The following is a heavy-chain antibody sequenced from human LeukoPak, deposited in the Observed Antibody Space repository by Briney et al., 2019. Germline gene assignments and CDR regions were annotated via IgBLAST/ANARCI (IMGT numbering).Heavy chain of an antibody. D-gene: IGHD3-3*01. CDR1: GGSISSSSYY. Sequence: PSETLSLTCTVSGGSISSSSYYWTWIRQPPGKGLEWIGYIYYSGSTNYNPSLKSRVTISVDTSKNQFSLKLSSVTAADTAVYYCATHGGYYYYYMDVWGKGTTVTVSS. CDR3: ATHGGYYYYYMDV. J-gene: IGHJ6*03. V-gene: IGHV4-61*01. CDR2: IYYSGST.